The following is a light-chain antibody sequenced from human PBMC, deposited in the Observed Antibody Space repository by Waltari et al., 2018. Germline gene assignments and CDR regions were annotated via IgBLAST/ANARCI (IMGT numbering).Light chain of an antibody. J-gene: IGKJ4*01. CDR2: DAS. V-gene: IGKV3-15*01. Sequence: EIVMTQSPATLSVSPGGRATISCRASQSVTNKVVWYQQKPGQTPRLLIYDASIRVTSIPVRFSGSGSGTEFTLTIDSLQSDDFAIYYCQQFHDWPLTFGGGTRVDIK. CDR1: QSVTNK. CDR3: QQFHDWPLT.